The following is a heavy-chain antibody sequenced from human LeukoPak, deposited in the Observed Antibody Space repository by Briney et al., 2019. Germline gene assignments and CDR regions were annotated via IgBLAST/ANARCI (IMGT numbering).Heavy chain of an antibody. V-gene: IGHV1-69*05. CDR1: GGIFNNSA. CDR3: ARDVHGDYGSGWFDP. CDR2: IMPLFGTA. Sequence: ASVKVSCKTSGGIFNNSAISWVRQAPGQGLEWLGGIMPLFGTAGYAQKFQGRVTITKDESTRTVYLELTSLTSDDTAVYYCARDVHGDYGSGWFDPRGQGTLVSVSS. J-gene: IGHJ5*02. D-gene: IGHD4-17*01.